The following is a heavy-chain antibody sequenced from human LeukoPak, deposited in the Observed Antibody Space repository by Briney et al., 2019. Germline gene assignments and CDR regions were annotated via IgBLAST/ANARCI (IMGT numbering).Heavy chain of an antibody. CDR2: VSISSGAI. Sequence: PGGSLRLSCAASGFTFSGHNMNWVRQAPGKGLEWTSFVSISSGAIYYADSVNGRFRISRDNAKSSLDLEMNSLRAEDTAVYYCARAMSTFGGVRNYFDSWGQGTLVTVSS. CDR3: ARAMSTFGGVRNYFDS. CDR1: GFTFSGHN. D-gene: IGHD3-16*01. J-gene: IGHJ4*02. V-gene: IGHV3-48*04.